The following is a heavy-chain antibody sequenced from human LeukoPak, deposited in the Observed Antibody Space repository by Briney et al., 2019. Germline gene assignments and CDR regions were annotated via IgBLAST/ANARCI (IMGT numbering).Heavy chain of an antibody. CDR2: IYYSGRT. CDR3: AREARYSSSWYAFTFDY. J-gene: IGHJ4*02. V-gene: IGHV4-59*01. CDR1: GGSISSYY. D-gene: IGHD6-13*01. Sequence: SETLSLTCTVPGGSISSYYWSWIRQPPGKGLEWIGYIYYSGRTNYNPSLKSRVTISVDTSKNQFSLKLSSVTAADTAVYYCAREARYSSSWYAFTFDYWGQGTLVTVSS.